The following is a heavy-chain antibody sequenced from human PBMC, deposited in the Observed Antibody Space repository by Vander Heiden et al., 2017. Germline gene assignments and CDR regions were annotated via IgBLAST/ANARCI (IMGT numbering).Heavy chain of an antibody. Sequence: QVQLQQWGAGLVKPSETLSLTCAVYRGSFSGYYWSWIRQPPGKGLEWIGEINHSGSTNYNPSLKSRVTISVDTSKNQFSLKLSSVTAADTAVYYCARGPLGYSYGYDYFDYWGQGTLVTVSS. CDR2: INHSGST. D-gene: IGHD5-18*01. CDR1: RGSFSGYY. CDR3: ARGPLGYSYGYDYFDY. V-gene: IGHV4-34*01. J-gene: IGHJ4*02.